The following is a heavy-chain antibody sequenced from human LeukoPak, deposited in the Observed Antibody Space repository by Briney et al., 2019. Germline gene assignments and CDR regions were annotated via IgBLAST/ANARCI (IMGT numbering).Heavy chain of an antibody. D-gene: IGHD4-17*01. CDR2: ISGSGDNT. Sequence: GGSLRLSCSGSGFAFSGFAMGWVRQAPGKGLEWVSSISGSGDNTYYADSVDGRFVVSRDNIKNTLYLQMNSLRAEDTALYYCTRGRGGDYVPSRFDYCGQGTLVTVSS. CDR1: GFAFSGFA. V-gene: IGHV3-23*01. CDR3: TRGRGGDYVPSRFDY. J-gene: IGHJ4*02.